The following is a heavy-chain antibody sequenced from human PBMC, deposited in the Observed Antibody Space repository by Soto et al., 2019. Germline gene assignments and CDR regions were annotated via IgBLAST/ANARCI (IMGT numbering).Heavy chain of an antibody. J-gene: IGHJ4*02. CDR3: AESMGGSGTYVS. CDR1: GYIFTSYG. D-gene: IGHD3-10*01. Sequence: QVQLVQSGAEVKKPGASVKVSCKASGYIFTSYGISWVRQAPGEGLEWMGWISNYNGITNDAQKVQGRVTMTTDRSTSTAYMELTSLRSDYTAVYYCAESMGGSGTYVSWGQGTMVTVSS. CDR2: ISNYNGIT. V-gene: IGHV1-18*01.